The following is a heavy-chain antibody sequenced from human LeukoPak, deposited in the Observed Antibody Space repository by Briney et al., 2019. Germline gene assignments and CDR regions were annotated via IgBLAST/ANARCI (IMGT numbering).Heavy chain of an antibody. V-gene: IGHV1-8*01. CDR2: MNPNSGNT. J-gene: IGHJ6*02. CDR1: GYTFTSYD. Sequence: GASVKFSCKASGYTFTSYDINWVRQATGQGLEWMGWMNPNSGNTGYAQKFQGRVTMTRNTSISTAYMELSSLRSEDTAVYYCATYDYYYYGMDVWGQGTTVTVSS. CDR3: ATYDYYYYGMDV.